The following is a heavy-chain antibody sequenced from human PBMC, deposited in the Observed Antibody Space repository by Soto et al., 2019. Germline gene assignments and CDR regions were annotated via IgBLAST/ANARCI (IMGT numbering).Heavy chain of an antibody. Sequence: QAQLVESGGGVVQPGRSLRLSCAASGFTFSSYAMHWVRQAPGKGLEWVAVISYDGSNKYYADSVKGRFTISRDNSKNTLYLQMNSLRAEDTAVYYCARDLRFLEWLLSGGMDVWGQGTTVTVSS. D-gene: IGHD3-3*01. CDR1: GFTFSSYA. J-gene: IGHJ6*02. CDR3: ARDLRFLEWLLSGGMDV. CDR2: ISYDGSNK. V-gene: IGHV3-30-3*01.